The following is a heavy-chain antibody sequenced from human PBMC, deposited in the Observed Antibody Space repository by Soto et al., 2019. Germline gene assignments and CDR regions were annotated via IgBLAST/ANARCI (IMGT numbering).Heavy chain of an antibody. CDR2: IYYSGST. CDR1: GGSISSYY. CDR3: ARGLGSSGWYSPWDAFDI. J-gene: IGHJ3*02. V-gene: IGHV4-59*12. Sequence: PSETLSLTCTVSGGSISSYYWSWIRQPPGKGLEWIGYIYYSGSTNYSPSLKSRVFISIGTSNNQIFLELSSVTAADTAVYYCARGLGSSGWYSPWDAFDIWGQGTMVTVSS. D-gene: IGHD6-19*01.